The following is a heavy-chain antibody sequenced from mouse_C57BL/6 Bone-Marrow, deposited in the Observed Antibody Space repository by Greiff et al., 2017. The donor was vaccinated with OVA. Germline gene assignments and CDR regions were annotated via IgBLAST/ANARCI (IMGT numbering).Heavy chain of an antibody. Sequence: EVKLMESEGGLVQPGSSMKLSCTASGFTFSDYYMAWVRQVPEKGLEWVANINYDGSSTYYLDSLKSRFIISRDNAKNILYLQMSSLKSEDTATYYCARVGWDWYFEVWGTGTTVTVSS. J-gene: IGHJ1*03. V-gene: IGHV5-16*01. CDR1: GFTFSDYY. CDR2: INYDGSST. CDR3: ARVGWDWYFEV. D-gene: IGHD3-3*01.